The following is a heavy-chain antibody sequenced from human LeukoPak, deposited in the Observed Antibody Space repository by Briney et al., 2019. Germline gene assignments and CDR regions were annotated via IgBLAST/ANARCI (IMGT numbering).Heavy chain of an antibody. J-gene: IGHJ5*02. CDR3: AKDFNCDLAGWFDP. V-gene: IGHV3-23*01. CDR1: GFTFSSYA. D-gene: IGHD2-21*01. Sequence: GGSLRLSCAASGFTFSSYAMSLVRQAPGKGLEWVSAISGSGGSTYYADSVKGRFTISRDNSKNTLYLQMNSLRAEDTAVYYCAKDFNCDLAGWFDPWGQGTLVTVSS. CDR2: ISGSGGST.